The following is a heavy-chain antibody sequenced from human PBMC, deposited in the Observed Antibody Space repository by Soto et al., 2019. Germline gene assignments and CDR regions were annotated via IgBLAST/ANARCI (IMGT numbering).Heavy chain of an antibody. D-gene: IGHD3-10*01. CDR3: ARTITMVRGAARNWFDP. CDR2: TYYRSKWYN. J-gene: IGHJ5*02. V-gene: IGHV6-1*01. CDR1: GDSVSSNSAA. Sequence: SQTLSLTCAISGDSVSSNSAAWNWIRQSPSRGLEWLGRTYYRSKWYNDYAVSVKSRITINPDTSKNQFSLQLNSVTPEDTAVYYCARTITMVRGAARNWFDPWGQGTLVTVSS.